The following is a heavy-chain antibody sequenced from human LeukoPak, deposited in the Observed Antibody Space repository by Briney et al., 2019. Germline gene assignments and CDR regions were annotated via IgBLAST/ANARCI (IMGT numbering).Heavy chain of an antibody. Sequence: ASVKVSCKASGYTFTSYGISWVRQAPGQGLEWTGWISAYNGNTNYSQKLQGRVTMTTDTSTSTAYMELRSLRSDDTAVYYCARVVDIVVVPAAMHDYWGQGTLVTVSS. CDR3: ARVVDIVVVPAAMHDY. D-gene: IGHD2-2*01. CDR2: ISAYNGNT. CDR1: GYTFTSYG. V-gene: IGHV1-18*01. J-gene: IGHJ4*02.